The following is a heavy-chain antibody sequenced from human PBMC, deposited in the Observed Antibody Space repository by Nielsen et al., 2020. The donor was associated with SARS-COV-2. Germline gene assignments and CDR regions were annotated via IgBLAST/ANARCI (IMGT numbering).Heavy chain of an antibody. D-gene: IGHD3-22*01. J-gene: IGHJ6*02. CDR3: ARDKDDSSGYYYYYYYYGMDV. Sequence: ASVKVSCKVSGYTFTDYYMHWVQQAPGKGLEWMGLVDPEDGETIYAEKFQGRVTITADTSTDTAYMELSSLRSEDTAVNYCARDKDDSSGYYYYYYYYGMDVWGQGTTVTVSS. CDR2: VDPEDGET. V-gene: IGHV1-69-2*01. CDR1: GYTFTDYY.